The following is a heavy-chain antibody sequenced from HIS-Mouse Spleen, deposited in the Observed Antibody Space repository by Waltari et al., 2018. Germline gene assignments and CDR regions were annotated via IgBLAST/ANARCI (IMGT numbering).Heavy chain of an antibody. D-gene: IGHD1-26*01. CDR3: ARGALRGSYYWGEYFQH. V-gene: IGHV4-34*01. CDR1: GGSFSGYY. CDR2: INHMGST. J-gene: IGHJ1*01. Sequence: QVQLQQWGAGLLKPSETLSLTCAVYGGSFSGYYWSWIRQPPGKGLEWLGEINHMGSTNYNPSRKRRVTISVDTSKNQFSLKLSSVTAADTAVYYCARGALRGSYYWGEYFQHWGQGTLVTVSS.